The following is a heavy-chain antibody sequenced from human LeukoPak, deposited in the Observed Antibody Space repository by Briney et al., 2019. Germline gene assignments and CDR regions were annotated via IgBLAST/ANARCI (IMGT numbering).Heavy chain of an antibody. V-gene: IGHV1-8*03. Sequence: ASVTVSCKASVYTFTSYDINWVRQATGQGLEWMGWMNPNSGNTGYAQKFQGRVTITRNTSISTAYMELSSLRSEDTAVYYCARGRPYDFWSGYVPLDYYYYYMDVWGKGTTVTVSS. CDR3: ARGRPYDFWSGYVPLDYYYYYMDV. CDR1: VYTFTSYD. CDR2: MNPNSGNT. J-gene: IGHJ6*03. D-gene: IGHD3-3*01.